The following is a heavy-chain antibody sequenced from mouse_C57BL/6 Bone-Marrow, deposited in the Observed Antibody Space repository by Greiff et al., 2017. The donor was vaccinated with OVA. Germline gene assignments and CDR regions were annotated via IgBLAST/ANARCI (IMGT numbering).Heavy chain of an antibody. V-gene: IGHV1-80*01. CDR3: ARKRYTYFDV. J-gene: IGHJ1*03. D-gene: IGHD1-1*01. Sequence: QVQLKQSGAELVKPGASVKISCKASGYAFSSYWMNWVKQRPGQGLEWIGKIYPGDGDTNYNGKFKGKATLTADKSSSTAYMQLSRLTSADSAVYSCARKRYTYFDVWGTGTTVTVSS. CDR2: IYPGDGDT. CDR1: GYAFSSYW.